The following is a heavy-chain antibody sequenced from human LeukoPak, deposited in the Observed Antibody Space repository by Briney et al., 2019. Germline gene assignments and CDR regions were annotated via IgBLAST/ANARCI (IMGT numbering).Heavy chain of an antibody. J-gene: IGHJ4*02. CDR2: INPNSGGT. CDR3: ARVGYYYDSSGYYNFDY. D-gene: IGHD3-22*01. CDR1: GYTFTGYY. V-gene: IGHV1-2*06. Sequence: ASVKVSCXASGYTFTGYYMHWVRQAPGQGLEWMGRINPNSGGTNYAQKFQGRVTMTRDTSISTAYMELSRLRSDDTAVYYCARVGYYYDSSGYYNFDYWGQGTLVTVSS.